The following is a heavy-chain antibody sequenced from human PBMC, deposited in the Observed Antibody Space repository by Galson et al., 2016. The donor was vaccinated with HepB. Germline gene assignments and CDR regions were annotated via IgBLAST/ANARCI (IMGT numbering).Heavy chain of an antibody. CDR1: GFTFSTYA. J-gene: IGHJ4*02. CDR3: ARGERGTSWAYYFDY. Sequence: SLRLSCAASGFTFSTYAMHWVRQAPGKGLEWVAVMSYDGSEENYADSVKGRFTISRDNSKSTLYLQMNSLRVEDTAVYYCARGERGTSWAYYFDYWGQGTLVTVSS. CDR2: MSYDGSEE. D-gene: IGHD2-2*01. V-gene: IGHV3-30-3*01.